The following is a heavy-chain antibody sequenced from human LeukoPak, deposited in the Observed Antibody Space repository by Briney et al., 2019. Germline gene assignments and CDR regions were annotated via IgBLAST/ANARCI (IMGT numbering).Heavy chain of an antibody. D-gene: IGHD1-26*01. Sequence: SQTLSLTSTVSDGSISSGSYYWSWIRRPAGKGLEWIGRIYTSGSTNYNPSLKSRVTISVDTSKNQFSLKLSSVTAADTAVYYCARSSPVGATFYFVYWGQGTLVTVSS. V-gene: IGHV4-61*02. CDR1: DGSISSGSYY. CDR2: IYTSGST. J-gene: IGHJ4*02. CDR3: ARSSPVGATFYFVY.